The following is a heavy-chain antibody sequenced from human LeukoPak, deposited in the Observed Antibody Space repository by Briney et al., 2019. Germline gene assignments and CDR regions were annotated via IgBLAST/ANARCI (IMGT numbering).Heavy chain of an antibody. Sequence: GRSLRLSCAASGFTFSSSAMHWVRQAPGKGLEWVSSISGSSTYIFYADSVKGRFTISRDNAKNSLYLQMNSLRAEDTAVYYCTRESAAMGLYYFDYWGQGTLVTVSS. CDR2: ISGSSTYI. J-gene: IGHJ4*02. CDR1: GFTFSSSA. V-gene: IGHV3-21*01. CDR3: TRESAAMGLYYFDY. D-gene: IGHD5-18*01.